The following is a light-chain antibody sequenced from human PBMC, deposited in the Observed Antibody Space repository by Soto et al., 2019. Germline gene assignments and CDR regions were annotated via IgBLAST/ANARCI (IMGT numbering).Light chain of an antibody. CDR2: EVS. J-gene: IGLJ1*01. V-gene: IGLV2-14*01. CDR1: SSDVGGYNY. Sequence: QSVLTQPASVSGSPGQSITISCTGTSSDVGGYNYVSWYQQHPGKAPKLMIYEVSNRPSGVSNRFSGSKSGNTASLTISGLQAEDEADYYCRSYASSSTPPYVFGTGTKV. CDR3: RSYASSSTPPYV.